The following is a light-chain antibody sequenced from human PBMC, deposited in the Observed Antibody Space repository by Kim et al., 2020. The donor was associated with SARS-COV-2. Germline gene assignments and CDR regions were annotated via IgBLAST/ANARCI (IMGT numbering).Light chain of an antibody. CDR1: QGFETS. V-gene: IGKV3D-11*01. Sequence: LCISQGERATHSCGASQGFETSFAWSQHNPDRPPSLLIHGASNRATGIPDSFSGSGSGTDFTLTISSLESEDFEVYFCQQRASWRTFGQETRLKI. J-gene: IGKJ2*01. CDR3: QQRASWRT. CDR2: GAS.